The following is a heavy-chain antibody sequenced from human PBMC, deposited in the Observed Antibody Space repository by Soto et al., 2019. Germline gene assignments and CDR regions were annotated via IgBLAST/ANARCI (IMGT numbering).Heavy chain of an antibody. CDR2: IYYSGST. CDR1: GGSISSGGYY. V-gene: IGHV4-31*03. CDR3: ARSVRFLEWLLGSHYGMDV. J-gene: IGHJ6*02. D-gene: IGHD3-3*01. Sequence: SETLSLTCTVSGGSISSGGYYWSWIRQHPGKGLEWIGYIYYSGSTYYNPSLKSRVTISVDTSKNQFSLKLSSVTAADTAVYYCARSVRFLEWLLGSHYGMDVWGQGTTVTVSS.